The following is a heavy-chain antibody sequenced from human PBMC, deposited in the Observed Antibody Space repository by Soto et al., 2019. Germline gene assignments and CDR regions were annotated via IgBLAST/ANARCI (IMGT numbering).Heavy chain of an antibody. Sequence: EVQLLESGGGLVQPGGSLRLSCAASGFTFSSYAMSWVRQAPGKGLEWVSAISGSGGSTYYADSVKGRFTISRDNSKNTLYLQMNSLRAEDTAVYYCAKAGDDYSNNLGGYYYYYMDVWGKGTTVTVSS. D-gene: IGHD4-4*01. J-gene: IGHJ6*03. CDR2: ISGSGGST. V-gene: IGHV3-23*01. CDR3: AKAGDDYSNNLGGYYYYYMDV. CDR1: GFTFSSYA.